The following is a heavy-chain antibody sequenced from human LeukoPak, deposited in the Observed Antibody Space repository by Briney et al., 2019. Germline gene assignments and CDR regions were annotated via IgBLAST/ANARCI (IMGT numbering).Heavy chain of an antibody. D-gene: IGHD1-7*01. CDR3: ARVSRGITGTTIGGRDYYYYYMDV. V-gene: IGHV4-34*01. CDR2: INHSGST. Sequence: SETLSLTCAVYGGSFSGYYWSWIRQPPGKGLEWIGEINHSGSTNYNPSLKSRVTISADTSKNQFSLKLSSVTAADTAVYYCARVSRGITGTTIGGRDYYYYYMDVWGKGTTVTVSS. J-gene: IGHJ6*03. CDR1: GGSFSGYY.